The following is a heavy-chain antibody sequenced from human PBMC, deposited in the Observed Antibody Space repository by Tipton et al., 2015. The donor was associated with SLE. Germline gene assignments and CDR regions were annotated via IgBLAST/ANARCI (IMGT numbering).Heavy chain of an antibody. J-gene: IGHJ4*02. CDR1: GFTFSSYE. CDR3: AREYNNYPTH. D-gene: IGHD4-11*01. V-gene: IGHV3-23*03. Sequence: SLRLSCAASGFTFSSYEMNWVRQAPGKGLEWVSVVYSGGNSIHFADSVKGRFTISGDDSKNTLYLQMNSLRAEDTAVYYCAREYNNYPTHWGQGTLVTVSS. CDR2: VYSGGNSI.